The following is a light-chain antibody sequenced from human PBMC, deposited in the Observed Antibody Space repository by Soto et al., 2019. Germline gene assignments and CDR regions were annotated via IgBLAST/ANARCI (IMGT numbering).Light chain of an antibody. V-gene: IGKV3-15*01. CDR1: QSVSSN. J-gene: IGKJ3*01. Sequence: IVMTQSPSTLSVSPGERATLSCRASQSVSSNLAWYQQKPGQAPRLLIYGASTRAAAIPARFSGSGSGTEFTLTISSLQSEDLEVYYCQQYNNWLTFGPGTKVDIK. CDR2: GAS. CDR3: QQYNNWLT.